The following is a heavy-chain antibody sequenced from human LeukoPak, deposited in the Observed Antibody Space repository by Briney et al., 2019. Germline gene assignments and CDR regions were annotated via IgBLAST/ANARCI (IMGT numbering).Heavy chain of an antibody. V-gene: IGHV1-18*01. J-gene: IGHJ5*02. Sequence: ASVKVSCKASGYIFTSYGISWVRQAPGQGLEWMGRISAYNGNTNYAQKFQGRVTMTTDTSTNTAYMELRSLGSDDTAMYYCARDVAFYGSSWHNWFDPWGQGTLVTVSS. CDR2: ISAYNGNT. CDR1: GYIFTSYG. D-gene: IGHD6-13*01. CDR3: ARDVAFYGSSWHNWFDP.